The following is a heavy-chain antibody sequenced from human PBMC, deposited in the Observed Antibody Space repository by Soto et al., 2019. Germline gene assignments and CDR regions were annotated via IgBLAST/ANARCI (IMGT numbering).Heavy chain of an antibody. CDR2: IIPILGIA. CDR1: GGTFSSYT. CDR3: ARAGYGSGSYYMDV. D-gene: IGHD3-10*01. Sequence: QVQLVQSGAEVKKPGSSVKVSCKASGGTFSSYTISWVRQAPGQGLEGMGRIIPILGIASYARKFQGRVTITAAKSTSTAYMELSSLRSEDTAVYYCARAGYGSGSYYMDVWGKGTTVTVSS. V-gene: IGHV1-69*02. J-gene: IGHJ6*03.